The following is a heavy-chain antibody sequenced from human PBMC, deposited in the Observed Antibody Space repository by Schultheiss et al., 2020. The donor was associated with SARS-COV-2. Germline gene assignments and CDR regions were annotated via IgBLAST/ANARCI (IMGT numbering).Heavy chain of an antibody. CDR2: IIPIFGTA. CDR1: GGTFSSYA. J-gene: IGHJ6*02. D-gene: IGHD3-10*01. Sequence: SVKVSCKASGGTFSSYAISWVRQAPGQGLEWMGGIIPIFGTANYAQKFQGRVTITADESTSTAYMELSSLRSEDTAVYYCARALWRGSGSYGYYYYGMDVWGQGTTVTVSS. V-gene: IGHV1-69*13. CDR3: ARALWRGSGSYGYYYYGMDV.